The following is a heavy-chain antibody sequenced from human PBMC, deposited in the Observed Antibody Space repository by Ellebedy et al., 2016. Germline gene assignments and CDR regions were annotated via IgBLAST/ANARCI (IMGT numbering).Heavy chain of an antibody. D-gene: IGHD3-3*01. CDR3: ARAYNVWSGYYFSFDY. CDR2: ISSGSYN. Sequence: GGSLRLSXAASGFTFSTYSMNWVRQAPGKGLEWVSSISSGSYNYYADSVKGRFTISRDNANHSVFLQMNSLRAEDTAVYYCARAYNVWSGYYFSFDYWGQGTLTTVSS. CDR1: GFTFSTYS. V-gene: IGHV3-21*01. J-gene: IGHJ4*02.